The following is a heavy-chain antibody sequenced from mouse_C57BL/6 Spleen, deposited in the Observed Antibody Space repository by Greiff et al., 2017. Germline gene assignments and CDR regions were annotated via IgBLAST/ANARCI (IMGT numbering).Heavy chain of an antibody. V-gene: IGHV1-42*01. D-gene: IGHD2-5*01. CDR3: ASYYSKGGFAY. CDR2: INPSTGGT. CDR1: GYSFTGYY. J-gene: IGHJ3*01. Sequence: EVQLQESGPELVKPGASVKISCKASGYSFTGYYMNWVKQSPEKSLEWIGEINPSTGGTTYNQKFKAKATLTVDKSSSTAYMQLKSLTSEDSAVYYCASYYSKGGFAYWGQGTLVTVSA.